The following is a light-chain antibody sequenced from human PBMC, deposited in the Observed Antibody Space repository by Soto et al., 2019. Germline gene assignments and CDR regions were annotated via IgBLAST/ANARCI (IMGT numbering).Light chain of an antibody. Sequence: QSVLTQPPSASGSPGQSVTISCTGTNSDVGGYNYVSWYQQHPGKAPKLMIYEVSKRPSGVPDRFSGSKSGNTTSLTVSGLQPEDEADYYCSSYAGSNKSVFGTGTKLTVL. CDR1: NSDVGGYNY. CDR2: EVS. J-gene: IGLJ1*01. V-gene: IGLV2-8*01. CDR3: SSYAGSNKSV.